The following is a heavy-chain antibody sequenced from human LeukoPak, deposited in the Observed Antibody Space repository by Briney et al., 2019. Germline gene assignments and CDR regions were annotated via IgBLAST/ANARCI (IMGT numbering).Heavy chain of an antibody. CDR1: GYTFTSHG. V-gene: IGHV1-18*01. Sequence: GASVKVSCKAAGYTFTSHGFIWLRQAPGQGLEWMGWITVNNGYTKYAQELQGRVTMTTDTSTSTAYMELRSLRSDDTAVYYCARGGSYYYYYGMDVWGQGTTVTVSS. CDR2: ITVNNGYT. D-gene: IGHD1-26*01. CDR3: ARGGSYYYYYGMDV. J-gene: IGHJ6*02.